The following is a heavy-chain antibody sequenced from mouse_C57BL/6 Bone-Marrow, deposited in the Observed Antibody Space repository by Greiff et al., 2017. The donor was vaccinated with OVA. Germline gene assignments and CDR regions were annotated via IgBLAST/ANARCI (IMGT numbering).Heavy chain of an antibody. CDR1: GYTFTDYS. V-gene: IGHV1-19*01. CDR3: ARYPSSFMDY. Sequence: VQLQQSGPVLVKPGASVKMSCKASGYTFTDYSMNWVKQSHGKSLEWIGVINPYNGGTSYNQKFKGKATLTVDKSSSTAYMELNSLTSEDSAVYYCARYPSSFMDYWGQGTSVTVSS. CDR2: INPYNGGT. J-gene: IGHJ4*01.